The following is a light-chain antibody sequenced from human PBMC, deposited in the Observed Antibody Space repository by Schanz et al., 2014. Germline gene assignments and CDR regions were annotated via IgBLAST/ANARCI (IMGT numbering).Light chain of an antibody. J-gene: IGKJ1*01. CDR1: QDISNY. Sequence: DIQMTQSPSSLSVSVGDRVTITCQASQDISNYLNWYQQKPGKAPKLLIYDASNLETGVPSRFSGSGSGTDFTLTISSLQPEDFATYYCQQSYSTPWTFGQGTKVEIK. V-gene: IGKV1-39*01. CDR2: DAS. CDR3: QQSYSTPWT.